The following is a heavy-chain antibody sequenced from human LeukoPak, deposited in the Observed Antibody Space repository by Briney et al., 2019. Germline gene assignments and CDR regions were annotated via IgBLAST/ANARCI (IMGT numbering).Heavy chain of an antibody. Sequence: SETLSLTCPVSGGSITSYYWSWIRQSPEKGLEWIGRIYTSGSTNYNPSLKSRVTMSVDTSKNQFSLKLSSVTAADTAVYYCARGGGVTHNWFDPWGQGTLVTVSS. CDR2: IYTSGST. CDR1: GGSITSYY. J-gene: IGHJ5*02. D-gene: IGHD2-21*02. CDR3: ARGGGVTHNWFDP. V-gene: IGHV4-4*07.